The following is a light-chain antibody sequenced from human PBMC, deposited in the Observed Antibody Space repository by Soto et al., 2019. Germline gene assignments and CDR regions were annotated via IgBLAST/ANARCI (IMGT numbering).Light chain of an antibody. V-gene: IGKV3-15*01. CDR2: GAS. CDR1: QSVSSD. CDR3: LQYNKWPQT. J-gene: IGKJ1*01. Sequence: EIVMTQSPATLSVSPGERATLSCRASQSVSSDVAWYQQKPGQAPRLLIYGASTRATGIPARFSGSGSGTAVTLIISSLQSEDFAVYYCLQYNKWPQTFGQGTKVEVK.